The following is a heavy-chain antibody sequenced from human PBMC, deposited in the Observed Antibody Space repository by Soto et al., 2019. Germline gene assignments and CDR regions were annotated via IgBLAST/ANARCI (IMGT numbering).Heavy chain of an antibody. V-gene: IGHV1-2*02. CDR3: ARRHGARSNVFRSAFPLDF. CDR1: GYAFSAYY. D-gene: IGHD3-3*01. Sequence: VASVKVSCKASGYAFSAYYIHWVRQAPGQGLEWMGWVNPHTGDSKYTEIFKGRVTLTSDTSTNTSYMDLTSLTSADTAVYYCARRHGARSNVFRSAFPLDFWGQGTLVTVSS. CDR2: VNPHTGDS. J-gene: IGHJ4*01.